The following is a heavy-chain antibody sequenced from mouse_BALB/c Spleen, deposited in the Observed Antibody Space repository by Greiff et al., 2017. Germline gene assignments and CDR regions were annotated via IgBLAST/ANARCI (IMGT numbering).Heavy chain of an antibody. J-gene: IGHJ4*01. V-gene: IGHV1-9*01. CDR3: ARKLGLPYYYAMDY. D-gene: IGHD3-1*01. CDR2: ILPGSGST. Sequence: QVQLQQSGAELMKPGASVKISCKATGYTFSSYWIEWVKQRPGHGLEWIGEILPGSGSTNYNEKFKGKATFTADTSSNTAYMQLSSLTSEDSAVYYCARKLGLPYYYAMDYWGQGTSVTVSS. CDR1: GYTFSSYW.